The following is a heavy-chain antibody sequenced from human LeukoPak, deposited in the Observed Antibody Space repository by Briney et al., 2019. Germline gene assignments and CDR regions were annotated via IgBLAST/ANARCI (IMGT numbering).Heavy chain of an antibody. CDR2: IPSEGSGR. D-gene: IGHD3-10*01. Sequence: GESLRLSCEASGFTLSQYGLHWVRQAPGKGLEWVAFIPSEGSGRFHAASVKDRFSISKDDSKHTLYLQMNSLRAEDTAHYYCVKSGNTSGSYWYFDLWGRGTLVTVSS. V-gene: IGHV3-30*02. J-gene: IGHJ2*01. CDR1: GFTLSQYG. CDR3: VKSGNTSGSYWYFDL.